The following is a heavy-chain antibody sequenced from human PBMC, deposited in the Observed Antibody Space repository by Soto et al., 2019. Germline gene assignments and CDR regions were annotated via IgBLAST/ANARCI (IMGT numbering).Heavy chain of an antibody. Sequence: RHPPGKGLEWIGEINHSGSTNYNPSLKSRVTISVDTSKNQFSLKLSSVTAADTAVYYCARGWYYGSGSHDYWGQGTLVTVSS. V-gene: IGHV4-34*01. CDR3: ARGWYYGSGSHDY. J-gene: IGHJ4*02. CDR2: INHSGST. D-gene: IGHD3-10*01.